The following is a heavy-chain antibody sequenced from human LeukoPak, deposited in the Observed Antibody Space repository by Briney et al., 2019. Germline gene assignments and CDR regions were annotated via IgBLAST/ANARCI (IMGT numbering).Heavy chain of an antibody. D-gene: IGHD3-3*01. J-gene: IGHJ4*02. CDR2: IYSGGST. Sequence: GGSLRLSCAASGFTVSSNYMSWVRQAPGKGLEWVSVIYSGGSTYYADSVKGRFTISRDNSKNTLYLQMNSLRAEDTAVYYCTTINPYDFWSGYNDYWGQGTLVTVSS. CDR3: TTINPYDFWSGYNDY. V-gene: IGHV3-53*01. CDR1: GFTVSSNY.